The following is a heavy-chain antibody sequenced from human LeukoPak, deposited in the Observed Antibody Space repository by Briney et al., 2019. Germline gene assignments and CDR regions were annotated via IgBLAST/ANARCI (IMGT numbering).Heavy chain of an antibody. D-gene: IGHD3-22*01. CDR2: INWNSGSI. CDR3: VKDIHPFYDSSGVSALDM. V-gene: IGHV3-9*03. J-gene: IGHJ3*02. CDR1: GFTFSDYY. Sequence: PGGSLRLSCAASGFTFSDYYMSWIRQAPGKGLEWVSHINWNSGSIDYAESVKGRFTISRDNAKNSLYLQMNSLRAEDMALYYCVKDIHPFYDSSGVSALDMWGQGTMVTVSS.